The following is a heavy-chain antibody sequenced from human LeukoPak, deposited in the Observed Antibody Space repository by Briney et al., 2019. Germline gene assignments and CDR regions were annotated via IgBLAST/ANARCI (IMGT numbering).Heavy chain of an antibody. Sequence: ASVKVSCKASGYTFTGYYMHWVRQAPGQGLEWMGWINPNSGGTNYAQKFQGRVTMTRDTSISTAYMELSRLRSGDTAVYYCASHYYDYIWGSYRPFDYWGQGTLVTVSS. V-gene: IGHV1-2*02. CDR2: INPNSGGT. J-gene: IGHJ4*02. CDR3: ASHYYDYIWGSYRPFDY. D-gene: IGHD3-16*02. CDR1: GYTFTGYY.